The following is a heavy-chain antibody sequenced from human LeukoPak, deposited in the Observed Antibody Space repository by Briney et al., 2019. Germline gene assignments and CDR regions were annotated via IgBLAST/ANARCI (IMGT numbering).Heavy chain of an antibody. Sequence: PSETLSLTCTVSGGSISASSYYWGWIRQPPGKGLEWIATIYYSGTTYYNPSLKSRVTISVDTSKNQFSLNLSSVTAADTAVFYCARGGSGSGGDFDYGAREPLVPVP. CDR2: IYYSGTT. CDR1: GGSISASSYY. CDR3: ARGGSGSGGDFDY. J-gene: IGHJ4*02. V-gene: IGHV4-39*01. D-gene: IGHD2-15*01.